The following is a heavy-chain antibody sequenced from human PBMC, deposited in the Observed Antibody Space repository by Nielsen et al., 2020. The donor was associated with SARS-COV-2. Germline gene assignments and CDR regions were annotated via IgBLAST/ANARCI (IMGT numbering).Heavy chain of an antibody. Sequence: GESLKISCAASGFTFSSYAMSWVRQAPGKGLEWVSGISASGGSTFYADSVKGRFTISRDNSKNTLYLQMNSLRAEDTAVYYCAKDKYQLLNYGMDVWGQGTTVTVSS. CDR1: GFTFSSYA. V-gene: IGHV3-23*01. CDR3: AKDKYQLLNYGMDV. J-gene: IGHJ6*02. D-gene: IGHD2-2*01. CDR2: ISASGGST.